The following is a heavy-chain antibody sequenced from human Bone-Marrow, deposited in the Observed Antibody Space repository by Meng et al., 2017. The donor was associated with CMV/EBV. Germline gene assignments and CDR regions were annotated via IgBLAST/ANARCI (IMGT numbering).Heavy chain of an antibody. J-gene: IGHJ3*02. CDR3: ARDKRAHYDYVWGSYRRNDAFDI. CDR2: IKQDGSEK. D-gene: IGHD3-16*02. CDR1: GFTFSSYW. Sequence: GESLKISCTASGFTFSSYWMSWVRQAPGKGLEWVANIKQDGSEKYYVDSVKGRFTISRDNAKNSLYLQMNSLRAEDTAVYYCARDKRAHYDYVWGSYRRNDAFDIWGQGTMVTVSS. V-gene: IGHV3-7*01.